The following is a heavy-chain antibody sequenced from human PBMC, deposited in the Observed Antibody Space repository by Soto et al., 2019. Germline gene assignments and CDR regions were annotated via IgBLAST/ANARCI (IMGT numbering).Heavy chain of an antibody. CDR1: GFTFSSYS. CDR2: ISSSSSTI. J-gene: IGHJ4*02. Sequence: EVQLVESGGGLVQPGGSLRLSCAASGFTFSSYSMNWVRQAPGKGLEWVSYISSSSSTIYYADSVKGRFTISRDNAKNSLYLQMNSLTDEDTAVYYCARDFSPNGGTPYYWGQGTLVTVSS. V-gene: IGHV3-48*02. CDR3: ARDFSPNGGTPYY. D-gene: IGHD2-15*01.